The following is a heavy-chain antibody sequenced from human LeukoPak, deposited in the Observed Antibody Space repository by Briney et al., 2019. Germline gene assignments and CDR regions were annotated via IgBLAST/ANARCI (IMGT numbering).Heavy chain of an antibody. V-gene: IGHV4-39*01. Sequence: PGGSLRLSCAASGFTFSSYEMNWVRQPPGKGLEWIGSISYSGSTYYKPSLKSRVTVSVDTSKNQFSLKLSSVTAADTAVYFCARIPIVIVPAYFDSWGQGTLVTVSS. CDR2: ISYSGST. D-gene: IGHD2-2*01. CDR1: GFTFSSYE. J-gene: IGHJ4*02. CDR3: ARIPIVIVPAYFDS.